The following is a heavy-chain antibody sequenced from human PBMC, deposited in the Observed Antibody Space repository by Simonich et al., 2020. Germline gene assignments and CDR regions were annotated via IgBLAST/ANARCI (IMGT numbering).Heavy chain of an antibody. CDR2: LYYSAST. D-gene: IGHD6-13*01. CDR3: ARHAGFAFDI. V-gene: IGHV4-39*01. J-gene: IGHJ3*02. CDR1: GGSISSSSYY. Sequence: QLQLQESGPGLVKPSETLSLTCTVSGGSISSSSYYWGWIRQPPGKGLEWIGSLYYSASTYYHPSLKGRFTISVDTSKNQFSLKLSSVTAADTAVYYCARHAGFAFDIWGQGTMVTVSS.